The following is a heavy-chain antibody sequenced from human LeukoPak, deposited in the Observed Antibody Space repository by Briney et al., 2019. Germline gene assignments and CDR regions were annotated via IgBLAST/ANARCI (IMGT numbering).Heavy chain of an antibody. V-gene: IGHV4-4*07. Sequence: SETLSLTRTQSLGSLSSYYWSCIRQPAGKGLEWIGRIYTSESTDYNASLKSRVSMSVDTSKNQYSLKLSSVTAADTAVSDCARENSGSYREFDYWGQGTLVTVSS. CDR3: ARENSGSYREFDY. J-gene: IGHJ4*02. CDR2: IYTSEST. CDR1: LGSLSSYY. D-gene: IGHD1-26*01.